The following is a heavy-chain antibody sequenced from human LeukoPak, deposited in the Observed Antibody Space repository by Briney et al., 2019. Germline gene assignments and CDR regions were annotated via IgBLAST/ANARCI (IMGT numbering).Heavy chain of an antibody. V-gene: IGHV4-39*01. CDR3: ARRGAIFGVVSEFDP. J-gene: IGHJ5*02. D-gene: IGHD3-3*01. CDR1: GGSISSSSYY. Sequence: VKPSETLSLTCTVSGGSISSSSYYWGWIRQPPGKGLEWIGSIYYSGSTYYNPSLKSRVTISVDTSKNQFSLKLSSVTAADTAVYYCARRGAIFGVVSEFDPWGQGTLVTVSS. CDR2: IYYSGST.